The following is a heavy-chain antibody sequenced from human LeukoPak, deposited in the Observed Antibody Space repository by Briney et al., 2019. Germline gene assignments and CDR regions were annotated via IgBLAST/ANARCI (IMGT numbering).Heavy chain of an antibody. Sequence: GSLRLSCAASGFSFSTYGVHWVRQAPGKGLEWVANINPVGSEKNYVDSVKGRFTISRDNAKNSLYLQMYSLRAEDTAVYYCARDPRGYFDYWGQGTLVTVSS. V-gene: IGHV3-7*01. J-gene: IGHJ4*02. CDR2: INPVGSEK. CDR1: GFSFSTYG. CDR3: ARDPRGYFDY.